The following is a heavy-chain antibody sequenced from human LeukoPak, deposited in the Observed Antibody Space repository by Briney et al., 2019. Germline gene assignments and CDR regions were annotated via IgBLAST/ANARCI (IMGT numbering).Heavy chain of an antibody. V-gene: IGHV1-8*01. Sequence: ASVKVSCKASGYTFTSYDINWVRQATGQGLEWMGWMNPNSGNAGYAEKFQGRVTMTRNTSISTAYMELSSLRSEDTAVYYCARGSRQWLVQGGFDHWGQGTLVTVSS. CDR2: MNPNSGNA. CDR3: ARGSRQWLVQGGFDH. J-gene: IGHJ5*02. D-gene: IGHD6-19*01. CDR1: GYTFTSYD.